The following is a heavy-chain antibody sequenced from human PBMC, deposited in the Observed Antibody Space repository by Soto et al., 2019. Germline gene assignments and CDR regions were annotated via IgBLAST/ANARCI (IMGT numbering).Heavy chain of an antibody. Sequence: QIIWKVSGPTLMEPTQTLTRTCTYAGFSLRTTGEGVGWIRQPPGKALEWLGIIYWNDDKRYSPSLKNRFTLTSDISKSQVVLTMTNMDPVDTATYYCAHTWGLPFDYWGQGTLVIVSS. CDR2: IYWNDDK. CDR1: GFSLRTTGEG. J-gene: IGHJ4*02. V-gene: IGHV2-5*01. CDR3: AHTWGLPFDY. D-gene: IGHD3-16*01.